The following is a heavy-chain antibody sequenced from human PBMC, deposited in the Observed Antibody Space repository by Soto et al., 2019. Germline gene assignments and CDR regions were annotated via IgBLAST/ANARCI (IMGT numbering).Heavy chain of an antibody. Sequence: ASVKVSCKASGGTFSSNAISWVRQAPGQGLEWMGGIIPIFGTANYAQKFQGRVTITADESTSTAYMELSSLRSEDTAVYYCAXPTNRLEYYYYYYGMDVWGQGTTVTVSS. V-gene: IGHV1-69*13. CDR1: GGTFSSNA. J-gene: IGHJ6*02. CDR3: AXPTNRLEYYYYYYGMDV. D-gene: IGHD1-1*01. CDR2: IIPIFGTA.